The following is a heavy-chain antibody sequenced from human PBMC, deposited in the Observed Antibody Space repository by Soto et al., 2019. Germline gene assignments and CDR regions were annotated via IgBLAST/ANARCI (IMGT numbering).Heavy chain of an antibody. CDR1: GGSISSSSYY. Sequence: QLQLQESGPELVKPSETLSLNCSLSGGSISSSSYYWGWLRQSQGRGLEWTASIYYSGTANYNPSVKSRVTISVGTSKNQFSLKMTSVTAADTAVYYCGRHRAGNFKDGFDIWGLGTMVTVSS. CDR3: GRHRAGNFKDGFDI. V-gene: IGHV4-39*01. J-gene: IGHJ3*02. CDR2: IYYSGTA. D-gene: IGHD1-7*01.